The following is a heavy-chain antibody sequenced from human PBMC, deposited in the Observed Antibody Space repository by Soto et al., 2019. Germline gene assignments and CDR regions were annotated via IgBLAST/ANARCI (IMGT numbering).Heavy chain of an antibody. J-gene: IGHJ4*02. D-gene: IGHD3-10*01. V-gene: IGHV1-8*01. CDR1: GYTFTSYD. CDR2: MNPNSGNT. CDR3: AITHLRFGEHHY. Sequence: QLQLVQSGAEVKKPEASVKVSCKASGYTFTSYDINWVRQATGQGLEWMGWMNPNSGNTGYAQKFQGRVTMTRNTSISTAYMELSSLRSEDTAVYYCAITHLRFGEHHYWGQGTLVTVSS.